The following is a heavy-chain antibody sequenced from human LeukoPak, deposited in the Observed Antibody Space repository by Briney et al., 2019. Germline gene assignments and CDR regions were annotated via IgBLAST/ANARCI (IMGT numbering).Heavy chain of an antibody. CDR2: VGGSGSKT. J-gene: IGHJ4*02. V-gene: IGHV3-23*01. D-gene: IGHD6-13*01. Sequence: GGSLRLSCAASGFTFSSYGLSWVRQAPGKGLEWVSGVGGSGSKTYYVDSVKGRFTISRDNSKNTLYLQMNSLRAEDTAVYYCTKGRIAPDYWGQGTLVTVSP. CDR1: GFTFSSYG. CDR3: TKGRIAPDY.